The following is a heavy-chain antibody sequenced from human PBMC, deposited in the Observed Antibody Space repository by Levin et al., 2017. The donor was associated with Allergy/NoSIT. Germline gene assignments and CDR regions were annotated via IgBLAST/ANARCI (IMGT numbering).Heavy chain of an antibody. CDR3: ARATGGERTGWNSDYFDY. CDR1: GGSVYSANYY. Sequence: SETLSLTCTVSGGSVYSANYYWTWIRQSPGRGLEWIGYIYYSGTTKYNPSLKSLLTMSVDMSKNQFSLNLSSVTAADTALYFCARATGGERTGWNSDYFDYWGQGTLVTVSS. D-gene: IGHD1-7*01. V-gene: IGHV4-61*01. CDR2: IYYSGTT. J-gene: IGHJ4*02.